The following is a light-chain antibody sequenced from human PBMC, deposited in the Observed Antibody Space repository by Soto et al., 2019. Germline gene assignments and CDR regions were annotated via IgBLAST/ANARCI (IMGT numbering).Light chain of an antibody. CDR2: GAS. CDR3: QQYNNWPPLT. V-gene: IGKV3-15*01. J-gene: IGKJ4*01. Sequence: EVVMTQSPATLSVSPGERATLSCRASQSVGSNLAWYQQKPSQVPRLLIYGASTRAPGIPARFSGSGSGTEFTLTIASLQSEDFAVYYCQQYNNWPPLTFGGGTKVEIK. CDR1: QSVGSN.